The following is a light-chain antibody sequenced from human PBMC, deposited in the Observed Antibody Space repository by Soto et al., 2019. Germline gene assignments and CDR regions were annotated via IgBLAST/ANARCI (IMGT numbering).Light chain of an antibody. CDR2: EVT. CDR1: TTDIGTYNY. CDR3: ASFTTSSTRV. V-gene: IGLV2-14*01. Sequence: QSVLTQPASVSGSPGQSITVSCTGSTTDIGTYNYVSWYQQLPGKAPKLIIFEVTNRPSGVSDRFSGSKSGNTASLTISGLQTEDEPDYHCASFTTSSTRVFGSGTKVTVL. J-gene: IGLJ1*01.